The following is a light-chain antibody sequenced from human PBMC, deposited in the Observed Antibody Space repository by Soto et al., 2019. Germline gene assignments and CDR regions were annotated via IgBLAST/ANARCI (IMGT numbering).Light chain of an antibody. J-gene: IGLJ1*01. Sequence: SVLTPPPSVSGAPGQRVTISCTGSSSNIGAGYDVHWYLQLPGTAPKLLIYGNTNRPSGVPDRFSGSKSGSSASLAITGLQAEDEADYYCQSHDSSLHASVFGTGTKVTVL. CDR3: QSHDSSLHASV. CDR2: GNT. V-gene: IGLV1-40*01. CDR1: SSNIGAGYD.